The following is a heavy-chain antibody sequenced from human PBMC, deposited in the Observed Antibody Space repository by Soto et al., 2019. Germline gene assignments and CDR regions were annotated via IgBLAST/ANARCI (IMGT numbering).Heavy chain of an antibody. CDR1: GGSISSGGYY. CDR2: IYYRGST. V-gene: IGHV4-31*03. D-gene: IGHD3-3*01. J-gene: IGHJ6*02. CDR3: ASAAPDLVFGVVTNNNVMDV. Sequence: QVQLQESGPGLVKPSQTLSLTCTVSGGSISSGGYYWSWIRQHPGKGLEWIGYIYYRGSTYYNPSLKSRVTISVDTSKNQFSLKLSSVTAADTAVSYCASAAPDLVFGVVTNNNVMDVWGQGSTVTVSS.